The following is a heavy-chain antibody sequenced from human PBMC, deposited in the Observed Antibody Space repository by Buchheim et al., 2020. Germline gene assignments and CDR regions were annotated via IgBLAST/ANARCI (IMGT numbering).Heavy chain of an antibody. CDR1: GRSIRSSSYY. V-gene: IGHV4-39*01. Sequence: QLQLQESGPGLVKPSETLSLTCTVSGRSIRSSSYYWGWIRQPPGKGLEWIGSIYYSGRTYYNPSVMRGLTISVDMSKNQVSLKVRSVTAADTAVYYCATIEEYYYGMDVWGQGTT. CDR3: ATIEEYYYGMDV. D-gene: IGHD2/OR15-2a*01. J-gene: IGHJ6*02. CDR2: IYYSGRT.